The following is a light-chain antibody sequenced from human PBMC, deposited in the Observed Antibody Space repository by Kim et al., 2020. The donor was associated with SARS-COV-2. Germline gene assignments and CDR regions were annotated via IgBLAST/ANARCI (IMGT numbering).Light chain of an antibody. V-gene: IGLV1-40*01. CDR2: GDN. CDR1: NSNLGAGYH. CDR3: QSYDSSLSARV. J-gene: IGLJ3*02. Sequence: QSVLTQPPSVSGAPGQRVTISCTGSNSNLGAGYHAHWYQQLPGTAPKLLIYGDNKRPSGVPDRFSGSRSGTSASLAVTGLQAEDEADYYCQSYDSSLSARVFGGGTQLTVL.